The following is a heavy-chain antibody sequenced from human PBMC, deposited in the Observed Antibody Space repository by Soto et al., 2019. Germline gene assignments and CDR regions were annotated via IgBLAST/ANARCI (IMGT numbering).Heavy chain of an antibody. V-gene: IGHV1-3*01. D-gene: IGHD3-22*01. CDR1: GYTFTIYA. Sequence: ASVKVSCKASGYTFTIYAMHCVRQSPLQRRDWMGCINAGNGNTKYSQKFQGRVTITRDTSASTAYMELSSLRSEDTAVYYCARAVNYYDSSGYYQPFDYWGQGTLVTVSS. CDR2: INAGNGNT. CDR3: ARAVNYYDSSGYYQPFDY. J-gene: IGHJ4*02.